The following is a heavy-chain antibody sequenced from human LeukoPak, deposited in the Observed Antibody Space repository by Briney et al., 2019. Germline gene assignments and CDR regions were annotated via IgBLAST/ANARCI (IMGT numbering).Heavy chain of an antibody. CDR1: GLTLSSYA. Sequence: PGGSLRLSCAASGLTLSSYAMSWVRQAPGKGLEWVSGISGNGGGTYYADSVKGRFTISRDNSKNTLYLQMNSLRVGDTAVYYCAKSFGYSRSWFDSWGQGTLVTVSS. CDR3: AKSFGYSRSWFDS. CDR2: ISGNGGGT. D-gene: IGHD6-13*01. V-gene: IGHV3-23*01. J-gene: IGHJ5*02.